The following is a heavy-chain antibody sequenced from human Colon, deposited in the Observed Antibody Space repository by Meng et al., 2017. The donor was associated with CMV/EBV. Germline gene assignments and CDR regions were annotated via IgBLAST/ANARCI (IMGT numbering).Heavy chain of an antibody. Sequence: GGSLRLSCAASGFTFSNAWMSWVRQAPGKGLEWVGRIKSKTDGGTTDYAAPVKGRFTISRDDSKNTLYLQMNSLKTEDTAVYYCTTATCSSTSCRKYYYYYGMDVWGQGTTVTVSS. CDR2: IKSKTDGGTT. CDR1: GFTFSNAW. J-gene: IGHJ6*02. V-gene: IGHV3-15*01. CDR3: TTATCSSTSCRKYYYYYGMDV. D-gene: IGHD2-2*01.